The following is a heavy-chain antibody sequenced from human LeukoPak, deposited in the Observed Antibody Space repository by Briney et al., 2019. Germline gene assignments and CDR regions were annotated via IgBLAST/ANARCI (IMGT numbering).Heavy chain of an antibody. CDR2: FYIGGTT. D-gene: IGHD2-2*01. V-gene: IGHV3-53*01. CDR1: GFTVSSNY. J-gene: IGHJ4*02. Sequence: GGSLRLSCAASGFTVSSNYMNWVRQAPGKGLEWVSIFYIGGTTKYTDSVKGRFTISRDNSKNTVYLQMSSLRAEDTAVYYCARDSSSHYYFDYWGQGTLVTVSS. CDR3: ARDSSSHYYFDY.